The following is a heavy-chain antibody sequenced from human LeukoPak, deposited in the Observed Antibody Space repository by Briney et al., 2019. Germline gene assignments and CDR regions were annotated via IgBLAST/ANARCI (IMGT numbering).Heavy chain of an antibody. D-gene: IGHD1-14*01. CDR1: GFTFSDYY. CDR3: VRSRAPTGYMDV. CDR2: ISSSGSTI. J-gene: IGHJ6*03. V-gene: IGHV3-11*04. Sequence: GGSLRLSCAASGFTFSDYYMSWIRQAPGKGLEWVSYISSSGSTIYYADSVKGRFTISRDNAKSSLYLQMNSLRAEDTAVYYCVRSRAPTGYMDVWGKGTTVTVSS.